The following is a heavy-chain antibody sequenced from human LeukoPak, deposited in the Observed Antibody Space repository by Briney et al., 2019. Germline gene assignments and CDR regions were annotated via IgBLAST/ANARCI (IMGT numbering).Heavy chain of an antibody. Sequence: GGSLRLSCAASGFTFSSYEMNWVRQAPGKGLEWVSYISSSGSTIYYADSVKGRFTISRDNSKNTLYLQMNSLRVEDTAVYYCAKDRDVYRLFDYWGQGTLVTVSS. CDR3: AKDRDVYRLFDY. CDR1: GFTFSSYE. V-gene: IGHV3-48*03. D-gene: IGHD5-24*01. J-gene: IGHJ4*02. CDR2: ISSSGSTI.